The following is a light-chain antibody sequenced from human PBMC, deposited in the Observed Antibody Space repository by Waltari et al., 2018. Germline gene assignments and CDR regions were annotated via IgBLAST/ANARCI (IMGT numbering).Light chain of an antibody. CDR3: QQRYA. V-gene: IGKV3-11*01. CDR1: QDVNDY. Sequence: EIVLTQSPATLSLSPGQRAALSCRASQDVNDYLAWYQQKPGKPPRLLIYDASKRATGIPARFSGSGSGTDFTLTISTLEPEDFGVYYCQQRYAFGGGTKVEI. J-gene: IGKJ4*01. CDR2: DAS.